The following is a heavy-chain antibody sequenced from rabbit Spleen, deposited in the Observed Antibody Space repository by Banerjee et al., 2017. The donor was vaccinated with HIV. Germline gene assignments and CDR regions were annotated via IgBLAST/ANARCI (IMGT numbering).Heavy chain of an antibody. CDR3: ATRNYENVVYAYDL. CDR2: IDAASSDNT. J-gene: IGHJ4*01. Sequence: QSLEESGGDLVKPGASLTLTCIASGVSFSGDYWMCWVRQAPAKGLESIACIDAASSDNTYYTNWAKGRFTISKSTSLNTVTLQMTSLTAADTATYFCATRNYENVVYAYDLWGPGTLVTVS. D-gene: IGHD6-1*01. CDR1: GVSFSGDYW. V-gene: IGHV1S40*01.